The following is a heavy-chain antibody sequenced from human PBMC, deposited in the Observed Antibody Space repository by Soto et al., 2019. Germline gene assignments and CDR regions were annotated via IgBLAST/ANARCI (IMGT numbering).Heavy chain of an antibody. D-gene: IGHD6-6*01. Sequence: SVKVSCKDSGCTLSSYAISCVRKAPGQGLEWVGGIIPIFGTANYAQKFQVRVTITADEPPSTSYMEXSSQRSEDTAAYDCARVSPHTSDWYFDLWDRGTRVTVCS. CDR3: ARVSPHTSDWYFDL. CDR1: GCTLSSYA. V-gene: IGHV1-69*13. CDR2: IIPIFGTA. J-gene: IGHJ2*01.